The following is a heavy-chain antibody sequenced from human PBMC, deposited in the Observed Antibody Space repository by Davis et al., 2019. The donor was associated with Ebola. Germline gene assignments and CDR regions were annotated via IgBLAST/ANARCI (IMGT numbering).Heavy chain of an antibody. Sequence: AASVKVSCKASGYTFIDYYIHWMRQAPGQGLEWMGWINPKGGGTKYAQKFQDWITMTRDTSINTAYVELSGLTSDDTAIYYCARAVSPSNDYYVDVWGKGAAVTVSS. V-gene: IGHV1-2*04. J-gene: IGHJ6*03. D-gene: IGHD5/OR15-5a*01. CDR1: GYTFIDYY. CDR3: ARAVSPSNDYYVDV. CDR2: INPKGGGT.